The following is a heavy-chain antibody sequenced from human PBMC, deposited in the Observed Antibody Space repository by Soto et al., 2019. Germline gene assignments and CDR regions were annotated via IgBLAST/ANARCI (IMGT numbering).Heavy chain of an antibody. CDR3: ARLTREWELDDPEDRSEYFQH. Sequence: KPSETLSLTCTVSGGSISSSSYYWGWIRQPPGKGLEWIGSIYYSGSTYYNPSLKSRVTISVDTSKNQFSLKLSSVTAADTAVYYCARLTREWELDDPEDRSEYFQHWGQGTLVTVSS. CDR2: IYYSGST. J-gene: IGHJ1*01. CDR1: GGSISSSSYY. D-gene: IGHD1-26*01. V-gene: IGHV4-39*01.